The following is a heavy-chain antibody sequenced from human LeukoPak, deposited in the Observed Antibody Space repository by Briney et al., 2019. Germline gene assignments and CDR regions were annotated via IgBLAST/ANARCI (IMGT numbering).Heavy chain of an antibody. D-gene: IGHD2-21*02. CDR3: ASQRVVTYYYYMDV. CDR1: GGSISSGSYS. V-gene: IGHV4-61*02. CDR2: IYTSGST. J-gene: IGHJ6*03. Sequence: SETLSLTCTVSGGSISSGSYSWSWIRQPAGKGLEWIGRIYTSGSTNYNPSLKSRVTISVDTSKNQFSLKLSSVTAADTAVYYCASQRVVTYYYYMDVWGKGTTVTVSS.